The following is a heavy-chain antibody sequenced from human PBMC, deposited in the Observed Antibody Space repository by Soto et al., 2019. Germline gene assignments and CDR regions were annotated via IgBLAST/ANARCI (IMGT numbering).Heavy chain of an antibody. CDR2: ISSSSSYI. V-gene: IGHV3-21*01. CDR3: ARDRYSSDAFDI. D-gene: IGHD6-13*01. J-gene: IGHJ3*02. Sequence: GSLRLSCAASGFTFSSYSMNWVRQAPGKGLEWVSSISSSSSYIYYADSVKGRFTISRDNAKNSLYLQMNSLRAEDMAVYYCARDRYSSDAFDIWGQGTMVTVSS. CDR1: GFTFSSYS.